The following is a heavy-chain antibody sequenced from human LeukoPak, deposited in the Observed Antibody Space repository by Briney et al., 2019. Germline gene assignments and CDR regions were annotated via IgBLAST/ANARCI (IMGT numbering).Heavy chain of an antibody. CDR2: INHSGST. CDR1: GGPFSGYY. Sequence: SETLSLTCAVNGGPFSGYYWSWIRQPPGKGLEWIGEINHSGSTNYNPSLKSRVTISVDTSKNQFSLKLSSVTAADTAVYYCASPGSGRHAFDIWGQGTMVTVSS. J-gene: IGHJ3*02. D-gene: IGHD3-10*01. CDR3: ASPGSGRHAFDI. V-gene: IGHV4-34*01.